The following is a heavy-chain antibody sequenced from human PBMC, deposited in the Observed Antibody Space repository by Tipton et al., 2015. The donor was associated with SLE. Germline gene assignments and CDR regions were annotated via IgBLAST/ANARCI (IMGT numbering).Heavy chain of an antibody. D-gene: IGHD2-21*01. V-gene: IGHV5-51*03. CDR2: IYPADSDT. Sequence: QLVQSGAEVKEPGYSLKITCKGSGYDFNNFWIAWVRQMPGKGLDSMGIIYPADSDTRYSPSFQGQVTISVDMSISTAYLHWNNLKASDTAIYYCARRALVIRGGHFDYWGQGTVVTVSS. CDR3: ARRALVIRGGHFDY. CDR1: GYDFNNFW. J-gene: IGHJ4*02.